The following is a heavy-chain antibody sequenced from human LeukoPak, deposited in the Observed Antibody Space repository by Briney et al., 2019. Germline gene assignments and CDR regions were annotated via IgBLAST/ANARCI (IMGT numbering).Heavy chain of an antibody. CDR3: ARVMSGSYYELYYFDY. CDR2: ISAYNGNT. J-gene: IGHJ4*02. CDR1: GYTFTSYG. Sequence: GASVKVSCKASGYTFTSYGISWVRQAPGQGLEWMGWISAYNGNTNYAQKLQGRVTMTTDTSTSTAYMELRSLRSDDTAVYYCARVMSGSYYELYYFDYWGQGTLVTVSS. V-gene: IGHV1-18*01. D-gene: IGHD1-26*01.